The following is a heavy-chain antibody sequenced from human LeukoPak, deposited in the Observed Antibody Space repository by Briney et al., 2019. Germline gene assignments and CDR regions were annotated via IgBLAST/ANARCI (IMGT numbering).Heavy chain of an antibody. CDR1: GGSIRSSYYY. D-gene: IGHD3-22*01. Sequence: SETLSLTCTVSGGSIRSSYYYWGWIRQPPGKGLEWIGSIYYTRSTYYNPSLKSRVTISVDTSKNQFSLKLTSETAADTAVYYCARGVTMIVVVIHDWYFDLWGRGTLVTVSS. CDR3: ARGVTMIVVVIHDWYFDL. J-gene: IGHJ2*01. CDR2: IYYTRST. V-gene: IGHV4-39*01.